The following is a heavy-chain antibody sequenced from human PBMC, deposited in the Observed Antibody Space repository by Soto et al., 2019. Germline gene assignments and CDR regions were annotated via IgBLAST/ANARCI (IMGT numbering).Heavy chain of an antibody. CDR3: ARGGNSYSSSSKGRENWFDP. D-gene: IGHD6-6*01. J-gene: IGHJ5*02. CDR1: GGSFSGYY. V-gene: IGHV4-34*01. CDR2: INHSGST. Sequence: SETLSLTCAVCGGSFSGYYWRWFRQPPRKGLEWIGGINHSGSTNYNRSLKSRVTISVDTSKNQFSLKLSSVTAADTAVYYCARGGNSYSSSSKGRENWFDPWGQGTLVTVSS.